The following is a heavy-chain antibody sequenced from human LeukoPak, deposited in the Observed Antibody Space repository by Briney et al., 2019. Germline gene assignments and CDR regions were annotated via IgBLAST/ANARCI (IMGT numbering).Heavy chain of an antibody. CDR1: GGSFSGYY. Sequence: SETLSLTCAVYGGSFSGYYWSWIRQPPGKGLEWIGEINHSGSTNYNPSLKSRVTISVDTSKNQFSLKLTSVTAADTAVYYCSRSLYLRGLFDYWGQGTLVTVSS. D-gene: IGHD2-8*01. CDR3: SRSLYLRGLFDY. CDR2: INHSGST. J-gene: IGHJ4*02. V-gene: IGHV4-34*01.